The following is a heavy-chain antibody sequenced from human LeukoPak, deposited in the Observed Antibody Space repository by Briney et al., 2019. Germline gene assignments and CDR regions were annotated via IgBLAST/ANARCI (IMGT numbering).Heavy chain of an antibody. CDR3: ARQLTYYYDSSGYHGAFDI. D-gene: IGHD3-22*01. CDR1: GGSISSSSYY. J-gene: IGHJ3*02. CDR2: IFYSGST. Sequence: SETLSLTCTVSGGSISSSSYYWSWIRQPPGKGLEWLGFIFYSGSTNYNPSLKSRVTISVDTSKNQFSLKLSSVTAADTAVYYCARQLTYYYDSSGYHGAFDIWGQGTMVTVSS. V-gene: IGHV4-61*05.